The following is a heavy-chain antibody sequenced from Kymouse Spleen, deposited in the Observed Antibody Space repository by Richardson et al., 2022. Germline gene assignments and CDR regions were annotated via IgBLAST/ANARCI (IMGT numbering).Heavy chain of an antibody. CDR1: GGSVSSGSYY. Sequence: QVQLQESGPGLVKPSETLSLTCTVSGGSVSSGSYYWSWIRQPPGKGLEWIGYIYYSGSTNYNPSLKSRVTISVDTSKNQFSLKLSSVTAADTAVYYCARGGPTGTTFDYWGQGTLVTVSS. J-gene: IGHJ4*02. CDR2: IYYSGST. CDR3: ARGGPTGTTFDY. D-gene: IGHD1-7*01. V-gene: IGHV4-61*01.